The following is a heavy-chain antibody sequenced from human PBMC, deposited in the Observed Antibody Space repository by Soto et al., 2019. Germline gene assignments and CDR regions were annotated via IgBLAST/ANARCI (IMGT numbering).Heavy chain of an antibody. CDR3: ARDRLMQQWQIGNGFDT. Sequence: QVQLVQSGAEVKKPGASVKVSCKASGYNFSYYGITWVRQAPGRGLEWMGWISPYNGNTNYAQDLQGRVTMTTDRSTNTAYMELRSLRSDDTAVYFCARDRLMQQWQIGNGFDTWGQGTLVSVSS. CDR1: GYNFSYYG. V-gene: IGHV1-18*01. J-gene: IGHJ5*02. CDR2: ISPYNGNT. D-gene: IGHD6-19*01.